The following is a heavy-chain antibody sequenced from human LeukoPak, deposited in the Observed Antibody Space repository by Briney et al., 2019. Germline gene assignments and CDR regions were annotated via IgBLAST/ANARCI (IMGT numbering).Heavy chain of an antibody. Sequence: PSETLSLTCTVSGGSISSYYWSWIRQPPGKGLEWVANIKQDGSEKYYVDSVKGRFTISRDNAKNSLYLQMNSLRAEDTAVYYCARQGGYSSSWADYWGQGTLVTVSS. CDR2: IKQDGSEK. D-gene: IGHD6-13*01. CDR3: ARQGGYSSSWADY. CDR1: GGSISSYY. V-gene: IGHV3-7*01. J-gene: IGHJ4*02.